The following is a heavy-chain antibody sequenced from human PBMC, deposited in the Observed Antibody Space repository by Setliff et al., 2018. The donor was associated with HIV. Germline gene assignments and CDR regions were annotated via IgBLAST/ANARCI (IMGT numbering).Heavy chain of an antibody. D-gene: IGHD5-12*01. V-gene: IGHV1-18*01. CDR1: GYTFTSYG. CDR2: ISAYNGNT. CDR3: ARGKTWLRFLDY. Sequence: GASVKVSCKASGYTFTSYGISWVRQAPGEGLAWMGWISAYNGNTNYAQKLQRRVTMTTDTSTSTAYMELRSLKSDDTAVYYCARGKTWLRFLDYWGQGTLVTVSS. J-gene: IGHJ4*02.